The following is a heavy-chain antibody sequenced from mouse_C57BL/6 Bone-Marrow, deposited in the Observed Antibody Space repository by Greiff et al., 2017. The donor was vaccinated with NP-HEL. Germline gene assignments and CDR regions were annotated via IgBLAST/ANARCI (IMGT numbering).Heavy chain of an antibody. CDR1: GFNIKDDY. CDR2: IDPENGDT. Sequence: EVQLQQSGAELVRPGASVKLSCTASGFNIKDDYMHWVKQRPEQGLEWIGWIDPENGDTESASKFQGKATITADTSSNTAYLQLSSLTSEDTAVYYCTTVITTVVAKDYWGQGTTLTVSS. D-gene: IGHD1-1*01. V-gene: IGHV14-4*01. J-gene: IGHJ2*01. CDR3: TTVITTVVAKDY.